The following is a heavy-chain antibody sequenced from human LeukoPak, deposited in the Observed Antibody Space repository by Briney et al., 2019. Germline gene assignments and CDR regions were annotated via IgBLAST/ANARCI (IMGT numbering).Heavy chain of an antibody. D-gene: IGHD5-18*01. CDR2: IYHSGST. CDR1: GYSISSGYY. J-gene: IGHJ4*02. Sequence: KTSETLSLTCTASGYSISSGYYWGWIRQPPGKGLEWIGSIYHSGSTYYNPSLKSRVTISVDTSKNQFSLKLSSVTAADTAVYYCARIKTAIGKNDYCGQGTLVTVSS. V-gene: IGHV4-38-2*02. CDR3: ARIKTAIGKNDY.